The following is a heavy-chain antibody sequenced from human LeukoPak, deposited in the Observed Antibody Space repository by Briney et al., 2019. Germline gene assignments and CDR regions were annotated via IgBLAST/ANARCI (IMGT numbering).Heavy chain of an antibody. D-gene: IGHD4-17*01. CDR1: GFTFSSYS. V-gene: IGHV3-21*01. CDR2: ISGSSRYI. CDR3: ARNYGDYFDY. Sequence: GGSLRLSCAASGFTFSSYSMNWVRQAPGKGLEWVSSISGSSRYIYYADSVKGRFTISRDNAKNPLYLQMNSLRAEDTAVYYCARNYGDYFDYWGQGTLVTVSS. J-gene: IGHJ4*02.